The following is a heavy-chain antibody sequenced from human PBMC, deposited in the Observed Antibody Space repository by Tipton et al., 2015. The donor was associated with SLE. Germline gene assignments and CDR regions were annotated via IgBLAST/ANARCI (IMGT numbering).Heavy chain of an antibody. CDR3: ARESRYYESTSYSDAFDI. D-gene: IGHD3-22*01. CDR2: IYFSGST. Sequence: TLSLTCSVSGGSLSGHYWSWIRQTPGMRLEWIGYIYFSGSTNYNPSFSGRVTISLDRSTGQVSLHLDAVTAADTAVYYCARESRYYESTSYSDAFDIWGRGTTVVVSS. V-gene: IGHV4-59*11. J-gene: IGHJ3*02. CDR1: GGSLSGHY.